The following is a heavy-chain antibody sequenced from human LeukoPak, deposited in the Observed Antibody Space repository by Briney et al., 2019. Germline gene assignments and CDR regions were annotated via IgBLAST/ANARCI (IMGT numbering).Heavy chain of an antibody. J-gene: IGHJ4*02. CDR3: ARDTSGGRYGLIDY. D-gene: IGHD6-19*01. CDR1: GFTFTSFW. CDR2: IKQDGSEK. Sequence: PGGSLRLSCEASGFTFTSFWMSWVRQAPGKGLEWVANIKQDGSEKYYVDPVKGRFTISRDNAKNSLYLQMNSLRAEDTAVYYCARDTSGGRYGLIDYWGQGTPVTVSS. V-gene: IGHV3-7*01.